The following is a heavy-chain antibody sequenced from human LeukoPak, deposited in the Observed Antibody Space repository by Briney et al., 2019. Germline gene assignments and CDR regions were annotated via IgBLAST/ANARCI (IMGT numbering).Heavy chain of an antibody. CDR1: GFTFSSYA. CDR2: ISGSGGST. V-gene: IGHV3-23*01. J-gene: IGHJ4*02. D-gene: IGHD1-7*01. CDR3: AKDLELELPLYFDY. Sequence: GRSLRLSCAASGFTFSSYAMHWVRQAPGKGLEWVSAISGSGGSTYYADSVKGRFTISRDNSKNTLYLQMNSLRAEDTAVYYCAKDLELELPLYFDYWGQGTLVTVSS.